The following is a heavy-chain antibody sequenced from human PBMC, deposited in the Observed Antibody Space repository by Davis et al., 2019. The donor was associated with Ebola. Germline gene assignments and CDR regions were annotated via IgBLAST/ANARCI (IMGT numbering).Heavy chain of an antibody. Sequence: MPSETLSLPCTVSGYSISSGYYCGWIRQPPGKGLEWIGSIYHSGSTYYNPSLKSRVTISVDTSKNQFSLKLSTVTAADTPVYYCARGRDAYKTGYWGQGTLVTVSS. CDR2: IYHSGST. CDR1: GYSISSGYY. CDR3: ARGRDAYKTGY. J-gene: IGHJ4*02. V-gene: IGHV4-38-2*02. D-gene: IGHD5-24*01.